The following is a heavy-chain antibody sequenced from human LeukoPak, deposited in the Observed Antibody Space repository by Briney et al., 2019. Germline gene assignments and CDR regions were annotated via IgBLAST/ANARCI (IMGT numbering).Heavy chain of an antibody. CDR3: ASLTPGQTDRLRGAFDI. J-gene: IGHJ3*02. CDR1: GYTFTSYG. CDR2: MHPNSGNT. V-gene: IGHV1-8*02. D-gene: IGHD2-21*02. Sequence: ASVKVSCKASGYTFTSYGIDWVRQATGQGLEWMGWMHPNSGNTGYAQKFQGRVTMTRNTSISTAYMELSSLRSEDTAVYYCASLTPGQTDRLRGAFDIWGQGTMVTVSS.